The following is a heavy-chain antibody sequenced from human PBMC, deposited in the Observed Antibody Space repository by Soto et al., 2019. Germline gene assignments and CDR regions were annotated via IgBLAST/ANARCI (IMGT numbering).Heavy chain of an antibody. V-gene: IGHV4-38-2*01. CDR3: RSSTSCYDESCVDV. CDR1: GYSISSGNY. J-gene: IGHJ6*02. CDR2: LYHIGST. D-gene: IGHD2-2*01. Sequence: SETLSLTCAVSGYSISSGNYWAWIRQPPGRGLEWIGSLYHIGSTHYNTSLKSRVTIPVDTSKNHFTLELSSVTAADTAIYYCRSSTSCYDESCVDVWGQGTMVTVSS.